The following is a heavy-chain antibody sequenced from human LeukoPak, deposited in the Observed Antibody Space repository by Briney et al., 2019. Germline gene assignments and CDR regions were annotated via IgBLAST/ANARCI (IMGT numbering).Heavy chain of an antibody. CDR2: ISYSGST. D-gene: IGHD6-13*01. CDR1: GGSISSYY. Sequence: SETLSLTCTVSGGSISSYYWSGIRQPPGKGLEWIGYISYSGSTNYNPSLKSRVTISVDTSKNQFSLKLSSVPAADTAVYYCARANVPGYSSSWYIYNWFDPWGQGTLVTVSS. V-gene: IGHV4-59*01. CDR3: ARANVPGYSSSWYIYNWFDP. J-gene: IGHJ5*02.